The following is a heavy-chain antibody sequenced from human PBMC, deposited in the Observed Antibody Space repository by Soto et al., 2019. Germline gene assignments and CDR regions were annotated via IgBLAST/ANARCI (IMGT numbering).Heavy chain of an antibody. D-gene: IGHD6-19*01. Sequence: ASVKVSCKASGYTFTSYGISWVRQAPGQGLEWMGWISAYNGNTNYAQKLQGRVTMTTDTSTSTAYMELRSLRSDDTAVYYCARVGSGWYLGGNWFDLRGQGTPVTGSS. CDR2: ISAYNGNT. V-gene: IGHV1-18*01. J-gene: IGHJ5*02. CDR3: ARVGSGWYLGGNWFDL. CDR1: GYTFTSYG.